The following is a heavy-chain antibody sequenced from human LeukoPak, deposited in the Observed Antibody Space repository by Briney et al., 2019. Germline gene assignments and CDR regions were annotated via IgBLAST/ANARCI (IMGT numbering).Heavy chain of an antibody. J-gene: IGHJ5*02. CDR1: GFTFSSYA. CDR3: ANGGLGDFWSGYENNWFDP. V-gene: IGHV3-23*01. CDR2: ISGSGGSA. D-gene: IGHD3-3*01. Sequence: GGSLRLSCAASGFTFSSYAMSWVRQAPGKGPEWVSAISGSGGSAYYADSVKGRFTISRDNSKNTLYLQMNSLRAEDTAVYYCANGGLGDFWSGYENNWFDPWGQGTLVTVSS.